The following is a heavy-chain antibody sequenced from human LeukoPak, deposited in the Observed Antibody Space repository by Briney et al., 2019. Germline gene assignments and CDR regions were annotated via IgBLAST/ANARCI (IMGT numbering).Heavy chain of an antibody. J-gene: IGHJ6*03. Sequence: ASVKVPCKASEGTFSSYTVSWVRQAPGQGLEWMGRIVPVLDMTDYAQKFQGRVTITAGRSTSTVYMELNSLTSEDTAMYYCARSAQGSSWTINYSYLYMDVWGKGTTVTVS. CDR3: ARSAQGSSWTINYSYLYMDV. D-gene: IGHD6-13*01. V-gene: IGHV1-69*02. CDR2: IVPVLDMT. CDR1: EGTFSSYT.